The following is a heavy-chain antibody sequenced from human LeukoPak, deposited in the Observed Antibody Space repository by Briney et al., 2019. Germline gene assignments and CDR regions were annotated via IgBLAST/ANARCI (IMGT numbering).Heavy chain of an antibody. CDR3: ARDPMVRGFSLYYFDY. Sequence: ASVKVSCKASGYTFTGCYMHWVRQAPGQGLEWMGWINPNSGGTNYAQKFQGWVTMTRDTSISTAYMELSRLRSDDTAVYYCARDPMVRGFSLYYFDYWGQGTLVTVSS. D-gene: IGHD3-10*01. V-gene: IGHV1-2*04. CDR1: GYTFTGCY. J-gene: IGHJ4*02. CDR2: INPNSGGT.